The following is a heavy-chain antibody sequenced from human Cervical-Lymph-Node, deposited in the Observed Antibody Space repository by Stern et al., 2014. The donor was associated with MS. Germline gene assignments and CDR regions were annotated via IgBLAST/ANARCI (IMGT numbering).Heavy chain of an antibody. CDR1: GYSFSNYW. CDR2: MYPGDSDT. J-gene: IGHJ6*02. Sequence: EVQLVQSGADVKKPGESLKISCKGFGYSFSNYWIGWVRQLPGKGLEWMGFMYPGDSDTRYSPSFQGQVTISADTSINTAYLQWSTLEASDTAMYYCARRGVRASDGLDVWGQGTTVTVSS. D-gene: IGHD2-8*02. CDR3: ARRGVRASDGLDV. V-gene: IGHV5-51*01.